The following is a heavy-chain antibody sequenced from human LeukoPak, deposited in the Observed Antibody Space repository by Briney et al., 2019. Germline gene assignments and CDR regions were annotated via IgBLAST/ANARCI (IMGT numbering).Heavy chain of an antibody. CDR2: INPTHGGT. J-gene: IGHJ4*02. CDR1: GYTFTGYY. V-gene: IGHV1-2*02. D-gene: IGHD2-2*01. Sequence: GASVKVSCKASGYTFTGYYIHWVRQAPGQGLEWMGWINPTHGGTNFAQKFQGRVTMTRDTSINTAYMELSSLRSDDTAVYYCARSQLNDYWGQGTLVTVSS. CDR3: ARSQLNDY.